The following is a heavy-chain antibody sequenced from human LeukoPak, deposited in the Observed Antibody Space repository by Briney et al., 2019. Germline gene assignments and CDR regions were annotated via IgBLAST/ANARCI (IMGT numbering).Heavy chain of an antibody. J-gene: IGHJ4*02. CDR2: IIPILGIA. Sequence: SVKVSCKASDYTFTSYGISWVRQAPGQGLEWMGRIIPILGIANYAQKFQGRVTITADKSTSTAYMELSSLRSEDTAVYYCAREYPYNSGWDYWGQGTLVTVSS. D-gene: IGHD6-19*01. CDR1: DYTFTSYG. V-gene: IGHV1-69*04. CDR3: AREYPYNSGWDY.